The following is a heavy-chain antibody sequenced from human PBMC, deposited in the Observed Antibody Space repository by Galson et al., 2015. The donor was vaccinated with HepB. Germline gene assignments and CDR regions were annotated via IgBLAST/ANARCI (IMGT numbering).Heavy chain of an antibody. V-gene: IGHV3-21*01. CDR3: ARDVRYYDFWETYYYYYGMDV. CDR2: ISSSSSYI. J-gene: IGHJ6*02. Sequence: SLRLSCAASGFTFSSYSMNWVRQAPGKGLEWVSSISSSSSYIYYADSVKGRFTISRDNAKNSLYLQMNSLRAEDAAVYYCARDVRYYDFWETYYYYYGMDVWGQGTTVTVSS. CDR1: GFTFSSYS. D-gene: IGHD3-3*01.